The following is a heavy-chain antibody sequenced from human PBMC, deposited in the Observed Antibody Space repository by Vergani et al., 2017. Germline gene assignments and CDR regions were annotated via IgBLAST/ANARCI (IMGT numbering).Heavy chain of an antibody. CDR3: ARSPSNDDYIWGSYRYTYFDY. Sequence: QLQLQESGPGLVKPSETLSLTCTVSGGSISSSSYYWGWIRQPPGKGLEWIGSIYYSGSTNYNPSLKSRVTISVDTSKNQFSLKLSSVTAADTAVYYCARSPSNDDYIWGSYRYTYFDYWGQGTLVTVSS. V-gene: IGHV4-39*07. CDR2: IYYSGST. J-gene: IGHJ4*02. D-gene: IGHD3-16*02. CDR1: GGSISSSSYY.